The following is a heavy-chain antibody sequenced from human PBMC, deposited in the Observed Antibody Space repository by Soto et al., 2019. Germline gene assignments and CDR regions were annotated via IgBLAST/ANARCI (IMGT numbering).Heavy chain of an antibody. V-gene: IGHV3-30*04. D-gene: IGHD6-6*01. CDR2: ISYDGNKK. J-gene: IGHJ3*02. Sequence: PGGSLRLSCAASGFTFSVYSMHWVRQAPGKGLEWVAFISYDGNKKDYVDSVKGRFSISRDNSKNTLYLEINNLRPEDTGVYYCARDTDFEYSSSTDAFDIWGQGTMVTVSS. CDR3: ARDTDFEYSSSTDAFDI. CDR1: GFTFSVYS.